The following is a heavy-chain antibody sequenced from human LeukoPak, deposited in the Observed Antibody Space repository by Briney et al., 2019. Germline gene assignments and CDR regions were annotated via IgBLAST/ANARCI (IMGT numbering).Heavy chain of an antibody. CDR1: GGTFSSYA. CDR3: ARALVVPAAMLEYYCGMDV. V-gene: IGHV1-69*06. CDR2: IIPIFGTA. J-gene: IGHJ6*04. D-gene: IGHD2-2*01. Sequence: ASVKVSCKASGGTFSSYAISWVRQAPGQGLEWMGGIIPIFGTANYAQKFQGRVTITADKSTSTAYMELSSLRSEDTAVYYCARALVVPAAMLEYYCGMDVWGKGTTVTVSS.